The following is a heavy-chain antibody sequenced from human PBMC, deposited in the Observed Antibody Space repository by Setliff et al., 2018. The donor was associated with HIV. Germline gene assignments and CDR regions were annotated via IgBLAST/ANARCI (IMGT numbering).Heavy chain of an antibody. CDR3: ARMKTETAAYFYSYMDV. CDR1: GYTFTRYG. CDR2: ISAYNGNT. Sequence: ASVKVSCKASGYTFTRYGISWVRQAPGQGLEWMGWISAYNGNTNYAKKLQGRVTMTTDTSTNTAYMELRSLRSVDSAVYYCARMKTETAAYFYSYMDVWGKGTTVTV. J-gene: IGHJ6*03. D-gene: IGHD2-21*02. V-gene: IGHV1-18*01.